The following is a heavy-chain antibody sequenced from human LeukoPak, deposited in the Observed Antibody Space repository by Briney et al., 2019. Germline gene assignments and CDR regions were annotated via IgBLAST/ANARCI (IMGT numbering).Heavy chain of an antibody. J-gene: IGHJ6*03. D-gene: IGHD2-15*01. Sequence: GESLKITCKASGYTFTRYWIGWVRQVPGKGLEWMGIIYPGDSDTTYSPSFRGQVTISADKSSSIIYLQWSSLKASDTAMYYCAREGNTRRYMDVWGKGTTVSVS. CDR3: AREGNTRRYMDV. CDR2: IYPGDSDT. V-gene: IGHV5-51*01. CDR1: GYTFTRYW.